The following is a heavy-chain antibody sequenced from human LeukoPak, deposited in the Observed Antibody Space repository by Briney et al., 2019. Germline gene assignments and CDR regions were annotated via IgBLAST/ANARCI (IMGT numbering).Heavy chain of an antibody. CDR3: ARTAQAAGTFGMDV. V-gene: IGHV5-10-1*01. CDR2: IDPSDSYT. CDR1: GYSFTNYW. D-gene: IGHD6-13*01. J-gene: IGHJ6*02. Sequence: GESLKISCKGSGYSFTNYWISWVRQMPGKGLEWMGRIDPSDSYTNYSPSFQGHATISADKSISTAYLQWSSLKASDTAMYYCARTAQAAGTFGMDVWGQGTTVTVSS.